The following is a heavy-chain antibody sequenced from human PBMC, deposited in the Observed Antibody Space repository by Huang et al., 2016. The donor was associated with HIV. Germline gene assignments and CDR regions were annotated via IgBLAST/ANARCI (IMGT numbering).Heavy chain of an antibody. CDR2: IYYSGST. Sequence: QVQLQESGPGLVKPSETLSLTCTVSGGSMSSYDWSWIRRPPGKVLWGFGYIYYSGSTNYNPSLESRVTISVDTTKNQFSLRLSSVTAADTAVYYCASASIAARRWFDPWGQGSLVTVSS. V-gene: IGHV4-59*01. D-gene: IGHD6-6*01. CDR3: ASASIAARRWFDP. CDR1: GGSMSSYD. J-gene: IGHJ5*02.